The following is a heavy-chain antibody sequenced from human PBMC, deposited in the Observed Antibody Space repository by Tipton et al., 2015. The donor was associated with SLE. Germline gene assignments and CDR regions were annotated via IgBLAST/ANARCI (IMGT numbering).Heavy chain of an antibody. Sequence: LRLSCTVSGGSMSTYYWSWIRQPPGKGLERIGYIYHSGSTNYNPSLRSRVTISVDTSKNQLSLQLSSVTTADTAVYYCARGDPQGLEPFDYLGQGTLVTVSS. V-gene: IGHV4-59*01. J-gene: IGHJ4*02. CDR3: ARGDPQGLEPFDY. D-gene: IGHD1-1*01. CDR1: GGSMSTYY. CDR2: IYHSGST.